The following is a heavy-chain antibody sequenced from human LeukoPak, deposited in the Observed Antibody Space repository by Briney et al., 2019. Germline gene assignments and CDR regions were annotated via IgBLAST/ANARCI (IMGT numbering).Heavy chain of an antibody. CDR2: ISAYNGNT. D-gene: IGHD5-18*01. Sequence: ASVKVSCKGSGYTLSNHAFSWVRQAPGQGLEWMGWISAYNGNTNYAQKLQGRVTMTTDTSTSTAYMELRSLRSDDTAVYYCAREDYDRGYTSYWGQGTLVTVSS. J-gene: IGHJ4*02. V-gene: IGHV1-18*04. CDR3: AREDYDRGYTSY. CDR1: GYTLSNHA.